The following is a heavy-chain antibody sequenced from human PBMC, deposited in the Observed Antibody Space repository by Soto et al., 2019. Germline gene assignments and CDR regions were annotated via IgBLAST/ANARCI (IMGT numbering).Heavy chain of an antibody. Sequence: GESLKISCKGSGYSFTSYCINWVRQMPGKGLEWMGRIDPSDSYANYSPSFQGHVTISADKSISTAYLQWSSLKAPDTAMYYCARTSMQSRGYSYGHGGMDVWGQGTTVTVSS. D-gene: IGHD5-18*01. J-gene: IGHJ6*02. CDR2: IDPSDSYA. CDR1: GYSFTSYC. V-gene: IGHV5-10-1*01. CDR3: ARTSMQSRGYSYGHGGMDV.